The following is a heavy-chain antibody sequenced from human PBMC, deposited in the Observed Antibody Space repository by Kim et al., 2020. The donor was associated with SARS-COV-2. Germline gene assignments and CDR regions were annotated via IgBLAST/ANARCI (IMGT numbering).Heavy chain of an antibody. CDR1: GFTFSSYS. CDR2: IRSSSSLI. CDR3: ARESISGSYLDY. J-gene: IGHJ4*02. V-gene: IGHV3-48*04. D-gene: IGHD1-26*01. Sequence: GGSLRLSCAASGFTFSSYSMNWVRQAPGKGLEWVSYIRSSSSLIYYAVSVKGRFTISRDNAKNSLYLQMNSLRAEDTAVYYCARESISGSYLDYWGQGSLVTVSS.